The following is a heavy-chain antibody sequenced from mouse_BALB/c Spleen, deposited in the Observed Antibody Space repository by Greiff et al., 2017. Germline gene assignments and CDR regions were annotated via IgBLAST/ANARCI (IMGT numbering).Heavy chain of an antibody. CDR3: TREGLGAWFAY. J-gene: IGHJ3*01. Sequence: VQLKESGGGLVKPGGSLKLSCAASGFTFSSYTMSWVRQTPEKRLEWVATISSGGSYTYYPDSVKGRFTISRDNAKNTLYLQMSSLKSEDTAMYYCTREGLGAWFAYWGQGTLVTVSA. CDR1: GFTFSSYT. CDR2: ISSGGSYT. D-gene: IGHD3-1*01. V-gene: IGHV5-6-4*01.